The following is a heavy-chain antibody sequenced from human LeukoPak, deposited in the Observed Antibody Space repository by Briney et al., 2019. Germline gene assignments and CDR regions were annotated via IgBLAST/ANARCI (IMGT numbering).Heavy chain of an antibody. CDR3: ARERSMVRGYYFDY. J-gene: IGHJ4*02. CDR2: IYYSGST. CDR1: GGSISSYY. Sequence: SETLSLTCTVSGGSISSYYWSWIRQPPGKGLEWIGYIYYSGSTNYNPSLKSRVTISVDTPKNQFSLKLSSVTAADTAVYYCARERSMVRGYYFDYWGQGTLVTVSS. V-gene: IGHV4-59*01. D-gene: IGHD3-10*01.